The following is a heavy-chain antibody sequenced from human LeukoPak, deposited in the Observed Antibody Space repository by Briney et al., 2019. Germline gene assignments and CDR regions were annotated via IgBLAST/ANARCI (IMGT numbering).Heavy chain of an antibody. D-gene: IGHD3-9*01. J-gene: IGHJ2*01. CDR2: IYYSGST. CDR1: GGSISSYY. CDR3: ARAHYDILTGYFYWYFDL. Sequence: SETLSLTCTVSGGSISSYYWSWLRQPPGKGLEWIGYIYYSGSTNYNPSLKSRVTISVDTSKNQFSLKLSSVTAADTAVYYCARAHYDILTGYFYWYFDLWGRGTLVTVSS. V-gene: IGHV4-59*01.